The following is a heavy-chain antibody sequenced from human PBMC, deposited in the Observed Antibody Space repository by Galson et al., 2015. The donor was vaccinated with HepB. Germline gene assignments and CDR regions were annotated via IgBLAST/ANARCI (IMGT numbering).Heavy chain of an antibody. CDR1: GFTFSSYS. Sequence: SLRLSCAASGFTFSSYSMNWVRQAPGKGLEWVSYISSSSSTIYYADSVKGRFTISRDNAKNSLYLQMNSLRAEDTAVYYCATYYFPDSSSWITRYYWGQGTLVTVSS. J-gene: IGHJ4*02. CDR3: ATYYFPDSSSWITRYY. V-gene: IGHV3-48*04. CDR2: ISSSSSTI. D-gene: IGHD6-13*01.